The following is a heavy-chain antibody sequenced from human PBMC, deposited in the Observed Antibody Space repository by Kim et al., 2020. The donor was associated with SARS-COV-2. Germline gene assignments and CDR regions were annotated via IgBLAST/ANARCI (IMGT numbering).Heavy chain of an antibody. D-gene: IGHD6-13*01. J-gene: IGHJ4*02. CDR3: TRETAGRSDY. CDR2: YN. V-gene: IGHV6-1*01. Sequence: YNAYAVSLKSRLTINPDTSKNQFSLQLNSVTPEDTAVYYCTRETAGRSDYWGQGTLVTVSS.